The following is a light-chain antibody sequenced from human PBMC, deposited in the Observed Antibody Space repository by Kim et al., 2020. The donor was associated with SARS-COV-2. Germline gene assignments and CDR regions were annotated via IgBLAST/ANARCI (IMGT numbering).Light chain of an antibody. J-gene: IGLJ3*02. CDR3: NSRDSSGDYLDRV. CDR2: GKN. V-gene: IGLV3-19*01. Sequence: SSELTQDPAVSVALGQTVKITCQGDSLRSYYASWYQQKPGQAPVLVIYGKNNRPSGIPDRFSGSSSENTASLTITGAQAEDEADYYCNSRDSSGDYLDRVFGGGTQLTVL. CDR1: SLRSYY.